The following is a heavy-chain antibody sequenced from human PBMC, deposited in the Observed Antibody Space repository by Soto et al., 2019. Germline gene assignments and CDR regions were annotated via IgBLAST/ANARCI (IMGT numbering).Heavy chain of an antibody. CDR1: GYTFTSYG. CDR2: ISAYNGNT. CDR3: ARDTGDGSGSYYGY. Sequence: QVQLVQSGAEVKKPGASVKVSCKASGYTFTSYGISWVRQAPGQGLEWMGWISAYNGNTNYAQKLEGRVHMTTDTSTSPAYMELRGLRSDDTAVYYCARDTGDGSGSYYGYWGQGTLVTVSS. V-gene: IGHV1-18*01. J-gene: IGHJ4*02. D-gene: IGHD3-10*01.